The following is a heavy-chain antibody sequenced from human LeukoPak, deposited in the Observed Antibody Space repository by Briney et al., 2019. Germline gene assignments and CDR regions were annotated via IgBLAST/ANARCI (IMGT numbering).Heavy chain of an antibody. J-gene: IGHJ4*02. D-gene: IGHD3-22*01. Sequence: GASVKVSCKASGYTFTGYYMHWVRQAPGQGLEWMGWINPNSGGTNYAQKLQGRVTMTTDTSTSTAYTELRSLRSDDTAVYYCARDPPETYYYDSSGYYHGNYFDYWGQGTLVTVSS. V-gene: IGHV1-2*02. CDR1: GYTFTGYY. CDR2: INPNSGGT. CDR3: ARDPPETYYYDSSGYYHGNYFDY.